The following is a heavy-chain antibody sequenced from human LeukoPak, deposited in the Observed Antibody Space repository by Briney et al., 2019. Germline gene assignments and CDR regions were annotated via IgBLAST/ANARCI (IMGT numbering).Heavy chain of an antibody. CDR3: ARTTGGVIVIWMGGDGVNDY. J-gene: IGHJ4*02. Sequence: GASVKVSCKASGYTFTSYGISWVRQAPGQGLEWMGWISAYNGNTNYAQKLQGRVTMTTDTSTSTAYMELRSLRSDDTAVYYCARTTGGVIVIWMGGDGVNDYWGQGTLVTVSS. D-gene: IGHD3-16*02. CDR2: ISAYNGNT. V-gene: IGHV1-18*01. CDR1: GYTFTSYG.